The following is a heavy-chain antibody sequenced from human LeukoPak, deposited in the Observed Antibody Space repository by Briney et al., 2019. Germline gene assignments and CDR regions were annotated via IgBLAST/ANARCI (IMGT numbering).Heavy chain of an antibody. J-gene: IGHJ4*02. V-gene: IGHV7-4-1*02. Sequence: ASVKVSCKASGYTFTSYAMNWVRQAPGQGLEWMGWTNTNTGNPTYAQGFTGRFVFSLDTSVSTAYLQISSLKAEDTAVYYCARDRWWDYDSSGYLEFDYWGQGTLVTVSS. CDR3: ARDRWWDYDSSGYLEFDY. CDR2: TNTNTGNP. D-gene: IGHD3-22*01. CDR1: GYTFTSYA.